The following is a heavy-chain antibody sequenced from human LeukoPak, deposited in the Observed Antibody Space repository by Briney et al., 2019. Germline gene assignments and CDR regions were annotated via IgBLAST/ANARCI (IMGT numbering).Heavy chain of an antibody. J-gene: IGHJ6*03. V-gene: IGHV3-21*01. CDR1: GFTVSSNY. CDR2: ISSSSSYI. CDR3: ARVPENYYYYYYMDV. Sequence: GGSLRLSCAASGFTVSSNYMSWVRQAPGKGLEWVSSISSSSSYIYYADSVKGRFTISRDNAKNSLYLQMNSLRAEDTAVYYCARVPENYYYYYYMDVWGKGTTVTVSS. D-gene: IGHD1-14*01.